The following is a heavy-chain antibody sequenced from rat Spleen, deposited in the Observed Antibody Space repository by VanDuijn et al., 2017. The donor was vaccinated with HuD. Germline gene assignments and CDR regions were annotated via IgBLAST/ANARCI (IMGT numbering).Heavy chain of an antibody. CDR2: IWGNGNT. J-gene: IGHJ2*01. V-gene: IGHV2S61*01. CDR1: GFSLSNYG. D-gene: IGHD1-8*01. CDR3: AQAVATDY. Sequence: QVQLKESGPGLVQPSQTLSLTCTVSGFSLSNYGVLWVRQPPGKGLEWMGLIWGNGNTNYDSTLKSRLSISRDTSKSQVFLKMNTLQTEDTAMYFCAQAVATDYWGQGVMVTVSS.